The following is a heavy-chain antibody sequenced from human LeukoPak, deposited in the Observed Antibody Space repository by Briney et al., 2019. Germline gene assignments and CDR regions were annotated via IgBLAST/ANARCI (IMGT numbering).Heavy chain of an antibody. D-gene: IGHD6-6*01. CDR1: GGSISSYY. CDR2: IYYSGST. Sequence: PSETLSLTCTVSGGSISSYYWSWIRQPPGKGLEWIGSIYYSGSTYYNPSLKSRVTISVDTSKNQFSLKLSSVTAADTAVYYCARLRAARVAPIDYWGQGTLVTVSS. J-gene: IGHJ4*02. V-gene: IGHV4-39*01. CDR3: ARLRAARVAPIDY.